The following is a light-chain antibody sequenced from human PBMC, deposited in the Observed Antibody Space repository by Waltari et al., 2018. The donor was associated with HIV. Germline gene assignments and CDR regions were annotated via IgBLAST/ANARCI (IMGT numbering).Light chain of an antibody. CDR3: QQYFRFPYN. CDR2: WAS. V-gene: IGKV4-1*01. CDR1: QSVLYTSINKTY. Sequence: DIVMTQSPDSLAVSLGERVTINCKSSQSVLYTSINKTYIAWYQQQPGQPPKLLVYWASTRESGVPDRFSGSGSGTDFTLTISSLQAEDVAVYYCQQYFRFPYNFGQGTRLEIK. J-gene: IGKJ2*01.